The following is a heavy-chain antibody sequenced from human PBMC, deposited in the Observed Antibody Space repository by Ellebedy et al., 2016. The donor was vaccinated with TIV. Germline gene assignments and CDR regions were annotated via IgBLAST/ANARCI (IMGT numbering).Heavy chain of an antibody. CDR3: ARERYSGSYPGGATFEF. J-gene: IGHJ4*02. CDR1: GYTFTRHG. Sequence: ASVKVSCKASGYTFTRHGISWVRQAPGQGLEWMGGIIPIFGTANYAQNFQDRVTINADESTSTVYMELSSLRSDDTAVYYCARERYSGSYPGGATFEFWGQGTLVTVSS. D-gene: IGHD1-26*01. CDR2: IIPIFGTA. V-gene: IGHV1-69*13.